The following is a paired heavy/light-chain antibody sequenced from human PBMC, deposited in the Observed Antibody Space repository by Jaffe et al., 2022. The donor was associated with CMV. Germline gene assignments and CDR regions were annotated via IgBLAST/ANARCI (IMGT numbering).Light chain of an antibody. CDR3: QQYATSPYT. V-gene: IGKV3-20*01. Sequence: EIVLTQSPGTLSLSPGERATLSCRASQSVTRSYLAWYQQKRGQPPRLLIYGPSSRATGIPDRFSGSGSGTDFTLTISRLEPEDFAVYYCQQYATSPYTFGQGTKLEIK. CDR1: QSVTRSY. J-gene: IGKJ2*01. CDR2: GPS.
Heavy chain of an antibody. Sequence: EVLLVESGGDLVQPGRSLRLSCTTSGFNFNYYSMHWVRQVPGKGLEWVSGLTWGSRIIEYSDSVKGRFTISRDNSKASLYLQMNSLRIEDTAFYYCARASSSSDVVVSGYFDLWGRGTLVTVSS. J-gene: IGHJ2*01. CDR2: LTWGSRII. V-gene: IGHV3-9*01. CDR3: ARASSSSDVVVSGYFDL. CDR1: GFNFNYYS. D-gene: IGHD6-6*01.